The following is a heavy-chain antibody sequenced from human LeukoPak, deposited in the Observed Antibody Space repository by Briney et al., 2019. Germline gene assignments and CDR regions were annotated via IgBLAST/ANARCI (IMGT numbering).Heavy chain of an antibody. V-gene: IGHV3-7*01. D-gene: IGHD6-19*01. Sequence: GGSLRLSCAASGFTFSSYSMNWVRRAPGKGLEWVANIKQDGSEKYYVDSVKGRFTISRDNSKNTLYLQMNSLRAEDTAVYYCARDRIAVAGIAEAYYYYGMDVWGQGTTVTVSS. CDR2: IKQDGSEK. CDR3: ARDRIAVAGIAEAYYYYGMDV. CDR1: GFTFSSYS. J-gene: IGHJ6*02.